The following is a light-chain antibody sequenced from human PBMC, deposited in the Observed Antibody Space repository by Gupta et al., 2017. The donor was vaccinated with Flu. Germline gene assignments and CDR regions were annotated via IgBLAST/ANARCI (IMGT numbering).Light chain of an antibody. CDR2: RVS. V-gene: IGKV2-30*02. CDR3: MQGTHWHWT. Sequence: GTLGQPASISCRSSRSLLHNDGGTYLNWFQQRPGQSPRRLIHRVSNRDSGVPYRFSGSGSGTDFTLKISRVEAEDVGIYYCMQGTHWHWTFGQGTKVDIK. CDR1: RSLLHNDGGTY. J-gene: IGKJ1*01.